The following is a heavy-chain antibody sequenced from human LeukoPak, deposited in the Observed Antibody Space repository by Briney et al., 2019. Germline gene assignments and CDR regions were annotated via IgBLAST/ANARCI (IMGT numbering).Heavy chain of an antibody. CDR3: ATAGAGDDYFDY. CDR2: MNPNSGNT. V-gene: IGHV1-8*01. J-gene: IGHJ4*02. D-gene: IGHD1-26*01. Sequence: ASVKVSCKASGYTFTSYYINWVRQATGQGLEWMGWMNPNSGNTGYAQKFQGRVTMTRNTSISTAYMELNSLRSEDTAVYSCATAGAGDDYFDYWGQGTLVTVSS. CDR1: GYTFTSYY.